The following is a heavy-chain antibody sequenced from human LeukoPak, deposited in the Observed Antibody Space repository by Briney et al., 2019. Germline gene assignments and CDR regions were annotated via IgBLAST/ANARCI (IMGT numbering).Heavy chain of an antibody. D-gene: IGHD3-9*01. Sequence: SETLSLTCTVSGGSISSYYWSWIRQPAGKGLEWIGRIYSSGSTNYNPSLKSRVTMSLDTSKNQFSLKLSSVTAADTAVYYCARGYDILTGDYYYYMDVWGKGTTVTISS. CDR3: ARGYDILTGDYYYYMDV. V-gene: IGHV4-4*07. J-gene: IGHJ6*03. CDR1: GGSISSYY. CDR2: IYSSGST.